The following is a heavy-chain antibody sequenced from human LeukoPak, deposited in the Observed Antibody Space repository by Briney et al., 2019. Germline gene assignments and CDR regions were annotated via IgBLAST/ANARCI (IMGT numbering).Heavy chain of an antibody. CDR3: ARGGNSSPYYFDY. J-gene: IGHJ4*02. V-gene: IGHV3-30*03. CDR2: ISYDGSNK. Sequence: GGSLRLSCAASGFTFRNYGMHWVRQAPGKGLEWVAVISYDGSNKYYADSVKGRFTISRDNSKNTLYLQMNSLRAEDTAVYYCARGGNSSPYYFDYWGQGTLVTVSS. D-gene: IGHD6-13*01. CDR1: GFTFRNYG.